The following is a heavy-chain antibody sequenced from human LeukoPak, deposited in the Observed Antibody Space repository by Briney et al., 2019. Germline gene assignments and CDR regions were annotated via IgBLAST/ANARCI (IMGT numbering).Heavy chain of an antibody. CDR2: IYHSGST. D-gene: IGHD5-12*01. V-gene: IGHV4-38-2*02. CDR1: GYFISSGHY. CDR3: ARDATMMGNYFNY. Sequence: ASETLSLTCTVSGYFISSGHYWGWIRQPPGKGLEWIGSIYHSGSTYYNPSLKSRVTISVDTSKNQFSLKLSSVTAADTAVYYCARDATMMGNYFNYWGQGTLVTVSS. J-gene: IGHJ4*02.